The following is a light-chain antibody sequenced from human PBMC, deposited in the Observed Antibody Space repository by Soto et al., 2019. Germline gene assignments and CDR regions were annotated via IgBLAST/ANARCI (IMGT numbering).Light chain of an antibody. CDR2: EVS. Sequence: DVVMTQTPLSQSVAPGQPASISCKSSQSLLHITGETFLFWYLQKPGQSPQLLIYEVSTRVSGVPDRFSGSGSGTDFTLEISRVETDDVGIYYCMQSTQLPPTFGQGTRLEIK. V-gene: IGKV2D-29*02. CDR3: MQSTQLPPT. CDR1: QSLLHITGETF. J-gene: IGKJ5*01.